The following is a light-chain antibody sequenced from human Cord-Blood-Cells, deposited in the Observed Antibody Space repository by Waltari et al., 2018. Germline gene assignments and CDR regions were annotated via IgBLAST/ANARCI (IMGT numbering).Light chain of an antibody. CDR1: QGISSY. J-gene: IGKJ1*01. V-gene: IGKV1-8*01. Sequence: AIRMTQSPSSFSASTGDRVTLTCRASQGISSYLAWYQQKPGKAPKLLIYAASILQSGVPSRFSGSGSGTDFTLTISCLQSEDFATYYCQQYYSYSWTFGQGTKVEIK. CDR2: AAS. CDR3: QQYYSYSWT.